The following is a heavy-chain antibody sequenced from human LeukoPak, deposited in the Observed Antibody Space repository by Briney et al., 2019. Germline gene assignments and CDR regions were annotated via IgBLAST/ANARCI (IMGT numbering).Heavy chain of an antibody. CDR3: ARGITRGVTVGGY. J-gene: IGHJ4*02. Sequence: SVKVSCKASGGTFSSYAISWVRQAPGQGLEWMGGIIPIFGTANYAQKFQGRVTITADESTSTAYMELSSLRSEDTAVYYCARGITRGVTVGGYWGQGTLVTVSS. CDR2: IIPIFGTA. V-gene: IGHV1-69*13. CDR1: GGTFSSYA. D-gene: IGHD3-10*01.